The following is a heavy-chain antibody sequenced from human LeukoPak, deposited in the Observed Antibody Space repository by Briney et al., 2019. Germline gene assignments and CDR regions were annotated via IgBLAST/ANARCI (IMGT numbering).Heavy chain of an antibody. Sequence: GASVKVSCKASGYTLTNHYMHWVRQAPGQGLEWTGQINPSGGSTTYAQKFQGRVTMTRDTSTSTVYMELSSLEPEDTAVYYCARYYYGSGNYRKFDYWGQGTLVTVSS. V-gene: IGHV1-46*01. D-gene: IGHD3-10*01. CDR2: INPSGGST. J-gene: IGHJ4*02. CDR1: GYTLTNHY. CDR3: ARYYYGSGNYRKFDY.